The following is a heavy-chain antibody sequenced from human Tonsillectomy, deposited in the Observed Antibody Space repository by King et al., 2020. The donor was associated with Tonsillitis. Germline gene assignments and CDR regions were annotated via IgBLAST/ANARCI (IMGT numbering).Heavy chain of an antibody. Sequence: VQLVESGGGVVQPGRSLRLSCAASGFTFSSYGMHWVRQAPGKGLEWVAVISYDGSNKYYADSVKGRFTISRDNSKNTLYLQMNSLRAEDTAVYYCARGHHQPPVVSHDLCGAATLFTVSS. CDR1: GFTFSSYG. D-gene: IGHD2-15*01. CDR2: ISYDGSNK. V-gene: IGHV3-33*05. J-gene: IGHJ2*01. CDR3: ARGHHQPPVVSHDL.